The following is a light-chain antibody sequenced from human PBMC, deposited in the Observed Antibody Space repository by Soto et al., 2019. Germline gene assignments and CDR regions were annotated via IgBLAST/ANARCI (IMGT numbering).Light chain of an antibody. CDR2: DVS. CDR1: SSDVGGYNY. V-gene: IGLV2-14*01. Sequence: QSVLTQPASVSGSPGQSITISCTGTSSDVGGYNYVSWYQQHPGKAPKLMIYDVSNRPSGVSNRFSGSKSGNTASLTISGRQAEDEADYYCSSYTSSSTLDWVFGGGTKVTVL. CDR3: SSYTSSSTLDWV. J-gene: IGLJ3*02.